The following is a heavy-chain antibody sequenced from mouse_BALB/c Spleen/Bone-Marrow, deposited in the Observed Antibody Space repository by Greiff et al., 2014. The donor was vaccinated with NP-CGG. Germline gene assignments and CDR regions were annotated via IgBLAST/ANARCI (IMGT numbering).Heavy chain of an antibody. V-gene: IGHV7-3*02. CDR1: GFTFTDYY. Sequence: EVQLVESGGGLVQPGGSLRLSCATSGFTFTDYYMSWVRQPPGKALEWLGFIRNKANGYTTEYSASVKGRFTISRDNSQSILYLQMNTLRAEDSATYYCARDKNYGSYWYFDVRGAGTTVTVSS. CDR2: IRNKANGYTT. J-gene: IGHJ1*01. CDR3: ARDKNYGSYWYFDV. D-gene: IGHD2-1*01.